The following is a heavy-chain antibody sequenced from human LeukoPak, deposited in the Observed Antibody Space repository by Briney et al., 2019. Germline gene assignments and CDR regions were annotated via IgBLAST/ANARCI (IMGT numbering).Heavy chain of an antibody. J-gene: IGHJ4*02. CDR3: AREGVAGLNYFGY. V-gene: IGHV1-69*05. CDR1: GGTFSSYA. D-gene: IGHD3-10*01. Sequence: ASVKVSCKASGGTFSSYAISWVRQAPGQGLEWMGGIIPIFGTANYAQKFQGRVTITTDESTSTAYMELSSLRSEDTAVYYCAREGVAGLNYFGYWGQGTLVTVSS. CDR2: IIPIFGTA.